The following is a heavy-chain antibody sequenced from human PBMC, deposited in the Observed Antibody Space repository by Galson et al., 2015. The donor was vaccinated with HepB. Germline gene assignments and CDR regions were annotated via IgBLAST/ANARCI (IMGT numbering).Heavy chain of an antibody. V-gene: IGHV3-21*01. CDR3: ARVTQGGRYYYYGMDV. CDR1: GFIFSTYS. Sequence: SLRLSCAASGFIFSTYSMSWVRQAPGKGLEWVSSISSSSNYIYYADSVKGRFTISRDNAKNSLFLQMISLRAEDTAIYYCARVTQGGRYYYYGMDVWGQGTTVTVSS. D-gene: IGHD3-16*01. CDR2: ISSSSNYI. J-gene: IGHJ6*02.